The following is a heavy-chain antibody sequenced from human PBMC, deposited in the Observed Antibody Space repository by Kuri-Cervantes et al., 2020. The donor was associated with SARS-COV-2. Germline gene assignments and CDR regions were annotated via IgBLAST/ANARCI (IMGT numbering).Heavy chain of an antibody. CDR1: GCSISSYY. Sequence: GSLRLSCTVSGCSISSYYWSWIRQPAGKGLEWIGRIYTSGSTNYNPSLKSRVTMSVDTSKNQFSLKLSSVTAADTAVYYCARESAQGTFGGVIVIIDYWGQGTLVTVSS. CDR2: IYTSGST. V-gene: IGHV4-4*07. CDR3: ARESAQGTFGGVIVIIDY. J-gene: IGHJ4*02. D-gene: IGHD3-16*02.